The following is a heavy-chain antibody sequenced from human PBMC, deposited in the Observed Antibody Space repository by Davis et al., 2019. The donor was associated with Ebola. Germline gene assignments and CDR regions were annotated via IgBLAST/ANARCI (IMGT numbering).Heavy chain of an antibody. D-gene: IGHD6-6*01. V-gene: IGHV3-30-3*01. CDR3: ARGEGESSSSGIGWFDP. J-gene: IGHJ5*02. Sequence: PGGSLRLSCAASGFTFSSYWMHWVRQAPGKGLEWVAVISYDGSNKYYADSVKGRFTISRDNSKNTLYLQMNSLRAEDTAVYYCARGEGESSSSGIGWFDPWGQGTLVTVSS. CDR2: ISYDGSNK. CDR1: GFTFSSYW.